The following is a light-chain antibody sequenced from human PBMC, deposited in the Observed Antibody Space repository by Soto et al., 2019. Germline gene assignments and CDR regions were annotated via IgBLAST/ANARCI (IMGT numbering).Light chain of an antibody. CDR2: DVT. J-gene: IGLJ1*01. V-gene: IGLV2-14*01. CDR1: SSDVGGYNY. Sequence: QSVLTQPASVSGSPGQSITISCTGTSSDVGGYNYVSWYQQHPVKAPKLMIYDVTNRPSGVSDRFSGSKSGNTASLTISGLQAEDEADYYCSSYTSSSTPYVFGTGNKLTDL. CDR3: SSYTSSSTPYV.